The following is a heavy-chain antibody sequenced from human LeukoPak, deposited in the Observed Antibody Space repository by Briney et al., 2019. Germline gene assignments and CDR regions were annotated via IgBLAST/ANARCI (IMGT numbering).Heavy chain of an antibody. CDR1: GGSFSGYY. V-gene: IGHV4-34*01. D-gene: IGHD4-17*01. CDR2: INHSGST. CDR3: ARWASRGNYGDYCYFDY. J-gene: IGHJ4*02. Sequence: SETLSLTCAVYGGSFSGYYWSWIRHPPGKGLEWIGEINHSGSTNYNPSLKSRVTISVDTSKNQFSLKLSSVTAADTAVYYCARWASRGNYGDYCYFDYWGQGTLVTVSS.